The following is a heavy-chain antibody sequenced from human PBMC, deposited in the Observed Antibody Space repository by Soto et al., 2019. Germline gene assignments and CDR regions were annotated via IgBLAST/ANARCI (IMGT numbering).Heavy chain of an antibody. D-gene: IGHD3-22*01. Sequence: PGGSLRLSCAASGFTFDDYAMHWVRQAPGKGLEWVSSISSSSSYIYYADSVKGRFTISRDNAKNSLYLQMNSLRAEDTAVYYCARYDSSGYYWPYYYYGMDVWGQGTTVTVSS. CDR1: GFTFDDYA. CDR3: ARYDSSGYYWPYYYYGMDV. V-gene: IGHV3-21*01. J-gene: IGHJ6*02. CDR2: ISSSSSYI.